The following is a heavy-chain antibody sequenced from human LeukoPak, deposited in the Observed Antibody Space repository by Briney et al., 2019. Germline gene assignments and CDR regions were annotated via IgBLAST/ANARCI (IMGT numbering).Heavy chain of an antibody. V-gene: IGHV3-11*01. D-gene: IGHD6-19*01. CDR1: GFTFSDYY. CDR3: ARRAYSSGWYFFVY. Sequence: PGGSLRLSCAASGFTFSDYYMSWIRQAPGKGLEWVSYISSSGSTIYYADSVKGRFTISRDNAKNSLFLQMNSLRAEDTAVYYCARRAYSSGWYFFVYWGQGTLVTVSS. J-gene: IGHJ4*02. CDR2: ISSSGSTI.